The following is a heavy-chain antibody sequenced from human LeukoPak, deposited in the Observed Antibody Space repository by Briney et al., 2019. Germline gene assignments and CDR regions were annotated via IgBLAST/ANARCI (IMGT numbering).Heavy chain of an antibody. J-gene: IGHJ3*02. Sequence: GGSLRLSCAASGFTFSTYDMSWVRQAPGKGLEWVSAISGSGTSTYYADSVKGRFTISRDNSKNTLYLQMNSPRAEDTAVYYCARDQVYSSSWYGGNDAFDIWGQGTMVTVSS. V-gene: IGHV3-23*01. CDR1: GFTFSTYD. D-gene: IGHD6-13*01. CDR3: ARDQVYSSSWYGGNDAFDI. CDR2: ISGSGTST.